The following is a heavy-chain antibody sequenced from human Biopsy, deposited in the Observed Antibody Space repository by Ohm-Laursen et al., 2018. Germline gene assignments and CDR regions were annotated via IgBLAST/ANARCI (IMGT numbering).Heavy chain of an antibody. Sequence: GTLSLTCTVSGGSTSSYYWSWIRQPPGKGLEWIGYVYYTGSTDYNPSLQSRVTISVDTSKNHFSLRLRSVTPADTAIYCARDRGYYSDRTVPGYFDLWGRGTLVTVSS. CDR1: GGSTSSYY. D-gene: IGHD3-22*01. CDR2: VYYTGST. CDR3: ARDRGYYSDRTVPGYFDL. V-gene: IGHV4-59*01. J-gene: IGHJ2*01.